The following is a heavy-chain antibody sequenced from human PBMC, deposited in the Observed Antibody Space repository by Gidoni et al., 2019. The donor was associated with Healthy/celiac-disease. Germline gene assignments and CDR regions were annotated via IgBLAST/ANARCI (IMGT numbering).Heavy chain of an antibody. CDR2: IDWDDDK. D-gene: IGHD4-17*01. CDR1: GLSLSTSGMC. V-gene: IGHV2-70*15. Sequence: QVTLRESGPALVKPTQTLTLTCPFSGLSLSTSGMCVSWIRQPPGKALEWLARIDWDDDKYYSTSLKTRLTISKDTSKNQVVLTMTNMDPVDTATYYCARTTFDGDYVLYYFDYWGQGTLVTVSS. CDR3: ARTTFDGDYVLYYFDY. J-gene: IGHJ4*02.